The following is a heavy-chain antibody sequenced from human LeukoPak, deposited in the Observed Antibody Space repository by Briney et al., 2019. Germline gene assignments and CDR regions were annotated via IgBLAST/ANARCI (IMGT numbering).Heavy chain of an antibody. Sequence: PGGSLRLSCAASGFTFSSYWMSWMRQAPGKGLEWGANIKYDGNEEYYVDSVRGRFTISRDNAKNSLYLQLNSLRVEDTAVYYCKSGGAAPGSFDYWGQGTLVTVSP. CDR1: GFTFSSYW. V-gene: IGHV3-7*01. D-gene: IGHD1-1*01. J-gene: IGHJ4*02. CDR3: KSGGAAPGSFDY. CDR2: IKYDGNEE.